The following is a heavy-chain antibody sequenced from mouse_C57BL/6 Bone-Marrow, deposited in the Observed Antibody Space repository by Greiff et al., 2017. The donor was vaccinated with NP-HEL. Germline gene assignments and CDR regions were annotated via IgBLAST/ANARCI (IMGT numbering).Heavy chain of an antibody. CDR1: GYTFTSYG. V-gene: IGHV1-81*01. J-gene: IGHJ2*01. CDR3: ARPPHYYGSSYLDY. CDR2: IYPRSGNT. D-gene: IGHD1-1*01. Sequence: LQESGAELARPGASVKLSCKASGYTFTSYGISWVKQRTGQGLEWIGEIYPRSGNTYYNEKFKGKATLTADKSSSTAYMELRSLTSEDSAVYFCARPPHYYGSSYLDYWGQGTTLTVSS.